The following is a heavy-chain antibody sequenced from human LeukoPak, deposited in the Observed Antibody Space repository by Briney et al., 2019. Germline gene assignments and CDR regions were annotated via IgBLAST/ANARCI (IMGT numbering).Heavy chain of an antibody. Sequence: PSETLSLTCNVSGGSVNYYYWSWIRQPPGKGLEWIGYVYYTGSTSYNPSLKSRVTISVDTSKSQISLRLTSVTAADTAVYFCARDFRPRYADNRGDPFDIWGHGTMVIVSS. J-gene: IGHJ3*02. CDR1: GGSVNYYY. D-gene: IGHD3-22*01. CDR2: VYYTGST. V-gene: IGHV4-59*02. CDR3: ARDFRPRYADNRGDPFDI.